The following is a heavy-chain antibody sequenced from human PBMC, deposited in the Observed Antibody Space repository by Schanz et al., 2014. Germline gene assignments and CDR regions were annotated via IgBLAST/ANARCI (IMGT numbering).Heavy chain of an antibody. J-gene: IGHJ6*02. Sequence: EVQLVESGGGLVKPGGTLRLACEASGLRFSDQSMHWVRQGPGKGLEWVASISGNSYWIYHAPSVVGRFTISRDNSENSVYLQMNSLRAEDTAVYYCARDRQQLVGRIGYYYGMDVWGQGTTVTVSS. CDR3: ARDRQQLVGRIGYYYGMDV. CDR1: GLRFSDQS. V-gene: IGHV3-21*01. CDR2: ISGNSYWI. D-gene: IGHD6-13*01.